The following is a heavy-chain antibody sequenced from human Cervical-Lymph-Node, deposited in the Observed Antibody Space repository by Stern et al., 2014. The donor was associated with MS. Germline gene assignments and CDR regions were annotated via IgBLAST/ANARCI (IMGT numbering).Heavy chain of an antibody. CDR1: GGTISSNNW. CDR2: IYTSGST. V-gene: IGHV4-4*02. CDR3: ARDLTGTTPYNWFDP. D-gene: IGHD1-1*01. J-gene: IGHJ5*02. Sequence: VQLVESGPGLVKPSGTLSLTCAVSGGTISSNNWWSWVRQPPGKGLEGXGEIYTSGSTNYKPSVTSRVTISVGKSQNHFPLRLSSVTAADTAVYYCARDLTGTTPYNWFDPWGQGTLVTVSS.